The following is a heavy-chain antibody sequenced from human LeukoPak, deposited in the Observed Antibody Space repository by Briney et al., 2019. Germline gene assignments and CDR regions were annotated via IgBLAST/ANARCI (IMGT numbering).Heavy chain of an antibody. CDR3: ARGYDFWSGYYLDY. J-gene: IGHJ4*02. Sequence: EPGRSLRLSCTASGFTFSSYAMHWVRQAPGEGLEWMAVISYDGSNKYYADSVKGRFTISRDNSKNTLYLQMNSLRAEDLAVYYCARGYDFWSGYYLDYWGQGTLVTVSS. CDR2: ISYDGSNK. V-gene: IGHV3-30-3*01. CDR1: GFTFSSYA. D-gene: IGHD3-3*01.